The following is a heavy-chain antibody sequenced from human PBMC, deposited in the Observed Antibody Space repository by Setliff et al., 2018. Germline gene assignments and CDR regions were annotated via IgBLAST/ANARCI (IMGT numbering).Heavy chain of an antibody. Sequence: ASVKVSCKASGYSFSDFYMHWVRQVPGEGLEALGRIDPRDDFTVYAERFKDRLTITADTSTDTSCMETSSLRFEDTAVYYCAIDYGPTGTPYHWGQGTPVTVSS. J-gene: IGHJ4*02. D-gene: IGHD1-1*01. CDR3: AIDYGPTGTPYH. CDR1: GYSFSDFY. CDR2: IDPRDDFT. V-gene: IGHV1-69-2*01.